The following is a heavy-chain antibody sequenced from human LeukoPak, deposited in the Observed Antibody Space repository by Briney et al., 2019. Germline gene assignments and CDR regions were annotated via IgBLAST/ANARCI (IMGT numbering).Heavy chain of an antibody. CDR3: ARSPFPYYYDSSGPFDY. CDR2: ISAYNGNT. V-gene: IGHV1-18*01. J-gene: IGHJ4*02. CDR1: GYTFMNYG. D-gene: IGHD3-22*01. Sequence: ASVKVSCKASGYTFMNYGITWVRQAPGQGLEWVGWISAYNGNTNYAQKLQGRVTMTTETSTSTAYMELRSLTSDDTAVYYCARSPFPYYYDSSGPFDYWGQGTLVTVSS.